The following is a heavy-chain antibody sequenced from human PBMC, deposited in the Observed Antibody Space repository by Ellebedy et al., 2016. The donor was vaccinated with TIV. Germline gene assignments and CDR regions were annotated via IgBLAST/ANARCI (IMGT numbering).Heavy chain of an antibody. V-gene: IGHV3-43D*03. D-gene: IGHD4-17*01. J-gene: IGHJ4*02. CDR3: VKGTRKTLTTSLDC. Sequence: PGGSLRLSCAASAFKFDDYAMHWVRQAPGKGLEWVSLVSWDGGRSNYADAVQGRFTISRDNSKTALYLQMTSLRPEDSAFYYCVKGTRKTLTTSLDCWGQGTLVTVSS. CDR2: VSWDGGRS. CDR1: AFKFDDYA.